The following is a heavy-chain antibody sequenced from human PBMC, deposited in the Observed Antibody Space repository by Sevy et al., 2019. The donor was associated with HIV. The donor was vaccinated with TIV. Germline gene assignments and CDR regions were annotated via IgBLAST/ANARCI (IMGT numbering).Heavy chain of an antibody. CDR2: ITSSGGNT. CDR1: GFTFSSYA. CDR3: AKELQQWLKGWFDP. Sequence: GGSLRLSCAASGFTFSSYAMSWVRQAPGKGLEWVSAITSSGGNTYYAYSVRGRFTISRDNSKNTLNLQMNSLRVEDTAVYYCAKELQQWLKGWFDPWGQGTLVTVSS. V-gene: IGHV3-23*01. D-gene: IGHD6-19*01. J-gene: IGHJ5*02.